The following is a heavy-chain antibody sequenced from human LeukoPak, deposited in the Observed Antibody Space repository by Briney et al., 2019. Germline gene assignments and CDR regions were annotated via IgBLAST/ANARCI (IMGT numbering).Heavy chain of an antibody. CDR1: GVSITSSRFY. J-gene: IGHJ2*01. Sequence: KASETLSLTCTVSGVSITSSRFYWAWIRQSPGKGLEWIGNVFYSGKTYYNPSLKGRVTISVDTSKSQFSLKLNSEAAADTETYYCARHLKDDYNSDYWYLDLWGRGTLITVSS. CDR3: ARHLKDDYNSDYWYLDL. CDR2: VFYSGKT. V-gene: IGHV4-39*01. D-gene: IGHD5-24*01.